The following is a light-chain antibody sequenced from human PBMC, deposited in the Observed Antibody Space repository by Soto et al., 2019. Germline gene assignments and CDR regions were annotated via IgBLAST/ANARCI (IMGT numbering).Light chain of an antibody. CDR1: QRVSSNY. CDR3: QQYGNSPPET. CDR2: GES. V-gene: IGKV3-20*01. J-gene: IGKJ5*01. Sequence: ETVFTQSPGTRSLSPGERATRSCRASQRVSSNYLAWYQQKPGQATRLLIYGESSRANGIPDRFSGSVSGTDFTLTVSRLEHEDFALYYCQQYGNSPPETFGQGTRLEI.